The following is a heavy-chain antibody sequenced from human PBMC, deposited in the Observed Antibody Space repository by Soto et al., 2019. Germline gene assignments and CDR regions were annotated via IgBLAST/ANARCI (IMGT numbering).Heavy chain of an antibody. Sequence: GESLKISCKGSGYSFAGYWITWVRQKPGKGLERMGRIDPSDSQTYYSPSFRGHVTISVTKSITTVSLQWSSLRASDTAMYYCARQIYDSDTGPNFQYYFDSWGQGTPVTVSS. J-gene: IGHJ4*02. CDR3: ARQIYDSDTGPNFQYYFDS. CDR2: IDPSDSQT. D-gene: IGHD3-22*01. V-gene: IGHV5-10-1*01. CDR1: GYSFAGYW.